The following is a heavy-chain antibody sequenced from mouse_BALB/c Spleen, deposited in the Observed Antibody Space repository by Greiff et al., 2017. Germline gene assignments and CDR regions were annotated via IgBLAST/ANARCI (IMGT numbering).Heavy chain of an antibody. D-gene: IGHD1-1*01. CDR3: ASSLRFAY. Sequence: VQLQQSGAELVKPGASVKLSCTASGFNIKDTYMHWVKQRPEQGLEWIGRIDPANGNTKYDPKFQGKATITADTSSNTAYLQLSSLTSEDTAVYYCASSLRFAYWGQGTTLTVSS. J-gene: IGHJ2*01. CDR1: GFNIKDTY. CDR2: IDPANGNT. V-gene: IGHV14-3*02.